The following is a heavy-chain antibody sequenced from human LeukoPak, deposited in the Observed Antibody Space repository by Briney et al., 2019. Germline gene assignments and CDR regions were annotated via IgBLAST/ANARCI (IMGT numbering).Heavy chain of an antibody. CDR2: IYTSGST. CDR3: AGGLTIFGVVNAFDI. Sequence: SETLSLTCAVYGGSFSGYYWGWIRQPPGKGLEWIGRIYTSGSTNYNPSLKSRVTMSVDTSKNQFSLKLSSVTAADTAVYYCAGGLTIFGVVNAFDIWGQGTMVTVSS. V-gene: IGHV4-59*10. J-gene: IGHJ3*02. CDR1: GGSFSGYY. D-gene: IGHD3-3*01.